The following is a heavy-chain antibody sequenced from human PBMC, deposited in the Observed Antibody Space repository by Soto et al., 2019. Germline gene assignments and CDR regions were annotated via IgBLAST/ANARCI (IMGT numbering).Heavy chain of an antibody. J-gene: IGHJ4*02. D-gene: IGHD2-2*01. CDR1: GFTFSSYA. CDR2: ISYDGSNK. CDR3: ARCLSAPVVVPAARWRDLDY. V-gene: IGHV3-30-3*01. Sequence: GGSLRLSCAASGFTFSSYAMHWVRQAPGKGLEWVAVISYDGSNKYYADSVKGRFTISRDNSKNTLYLQMNSLRAEDTAVYYCARCLSAPVVVPAARWRDLDYWGQGTLVTVSS.